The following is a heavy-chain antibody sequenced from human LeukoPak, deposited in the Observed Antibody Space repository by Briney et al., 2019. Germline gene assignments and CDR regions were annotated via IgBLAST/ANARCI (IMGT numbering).Heavy chain of an antibody. D-gene: IGHD4-11*01. CDR2: ISGSGGST. CDR1: GFTFSSYA. Sequence: PGGSLRLSCAASGFTFSSYAMSWVRQAPGKGLEWVSAISGSGGSTYYADSVKGRFTISRDNSKNTLYLQMNSLRAEDTAVYYCAKDQSLGGYYSNYGVFDYWGQGTLVTVSS. J-gene: IGHJ4*02. V-gene: IGHV3-23*01. CDR3: AKDQSLGGYYSNYGVFDY.